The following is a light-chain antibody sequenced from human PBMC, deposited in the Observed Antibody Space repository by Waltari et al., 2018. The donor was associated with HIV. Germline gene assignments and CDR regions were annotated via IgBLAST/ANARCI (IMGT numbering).Light chain of an antibody. V-gene: IGLV3-25*03. CDR1: ALPNRN. CDR2: KDR. Sequence: SYELPQPPSISVSPGQTARITCFGDALPNRNAYWYHQRPGQAPVLVIYKDRERPSGIPERFSGSNSGTTVTLIISGVQPEDEADYYCQSADRSGSHVVFGGGTKVTV. CDR3: QSADRSGSHVV. J-gene: IGLJ2*01.